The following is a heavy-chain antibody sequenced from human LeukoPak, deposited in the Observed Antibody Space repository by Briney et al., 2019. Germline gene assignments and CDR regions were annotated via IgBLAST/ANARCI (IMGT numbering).Heavy chain of an antibody. J-gene: IGHJ4*02. V-gene: IGHV4-61*02. CDR2: IYTSGST. Sequence: PSQTLSLTCTVSGGSISSGSYYWSRIRQPAGKGLEWIGRIYTSGSTNYNPSLKSRVTISVDTSKNQFSLKLSSVTAADTAVYYCARDYDVLTGYPQPYFDYWGQGTLVTVSS. CDR1: GGSISSGSYY. D-gene: IGHD3-9*01. CDR3: ARDYDVLTGYPQPYFDY.